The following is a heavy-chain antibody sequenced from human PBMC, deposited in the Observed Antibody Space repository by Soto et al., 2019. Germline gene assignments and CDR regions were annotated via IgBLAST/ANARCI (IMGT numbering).Heavy chain of an antibody. Sequence: SETLSLTCAVCGASISTNNWWSWVRQPPGKGLEWIGEVYHSGSTNCNPSLKSRVTISIDKSKNQFSLRLTSMTAADTAVYYCAVPGAGDFDYWSQGTLVTVSS. V-gene: IGHV4-4*02. D-gene: IGHD6-13*01. CDR2: VYHSGST. J-gene: IGHJ4*02. CDR1: GASISTNNW. CDR3: AVPGAGDFDY.